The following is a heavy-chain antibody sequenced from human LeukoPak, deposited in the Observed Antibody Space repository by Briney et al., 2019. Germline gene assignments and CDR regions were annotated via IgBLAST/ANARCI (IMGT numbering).Heavy chain of an antibody. CDR3: ARGYRDYGGSGSGYYFDY. CDR2: IYYSGST. J-gene: IGHJ4*02. Sequence: SETLSLTCTASGGSISSGGYYWSWIRQHPGKGLEWIGYIYYSGSTYYNPSLKSRVTISVDTSKNQFSLKLSSVTAADTAVYYCARGYRDYGGSGSGYYFDYWGQGTLVTVSS. D-gene: IGHD4-23*01. V-gene: IGHV4-31*03. CDR1: GGSISSGGYY.